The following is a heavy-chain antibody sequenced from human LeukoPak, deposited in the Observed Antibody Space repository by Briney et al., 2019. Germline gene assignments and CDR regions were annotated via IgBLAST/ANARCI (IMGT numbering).Heavy chain of an antibody. CDR3: ARSRAVAGRYYFNY. Sequence: SETLSLTCTVSGGSISSYYWSWIRQPPGKGLEWIGYIYYSGSTNYNPSLKSRVTISVDTSKNQFSLKLSSVTAADTAVYYCARSRAVAGRYYFNYWGQGTLVTVSS. CDR2: IYYSGST. D-gene: IGHD6-13*01. J-gene: IGHJ4*02. V-gene: IGHV4-59*01. CDR1: GGSISSYY.